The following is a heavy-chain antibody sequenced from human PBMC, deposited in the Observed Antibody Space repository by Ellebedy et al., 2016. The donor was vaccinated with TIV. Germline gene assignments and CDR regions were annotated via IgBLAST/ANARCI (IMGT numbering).Heavy chain of an antibody. V-gene: IGHV3-11*01. CDR2: ISNSGDTR. CDR3: ASGGSYDN. D-gene: IGHD3-16*01. CDR1: GLTFSDYY. Sequence: GESLKISXAASGLTFSDYYMNWIRQLQGRGWSGFHISNSGDTRYYADSVKGRFTISRDNAKNSLYLQMNSLRAEDTAVYYCASGGSYDNWGQGTLVTVSS. J-gene: IGHJ4*02.